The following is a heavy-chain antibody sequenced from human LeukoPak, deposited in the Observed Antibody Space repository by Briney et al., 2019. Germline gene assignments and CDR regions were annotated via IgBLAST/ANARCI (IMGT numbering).Heavy chain of an antibody. Sequence: GASVKVSCKASGYTFTGYYMHWVRQAPGQGLEWMGRINPNSGGTNYAQKFQGRVTMTRDTSISTAYMELSRLRSDDTAVYYCARDYKSLSRIAAACTYDYWGQGTLVTVSS. D-gene: IGHD6-13*01. CDR1: GYTFTGYY. V-gene: IGHV1-2*06. J-gene: IGHJ4*02. CDR3: ARDYKSLSRIAAACTYDY. CDR2: INPNSGGT.